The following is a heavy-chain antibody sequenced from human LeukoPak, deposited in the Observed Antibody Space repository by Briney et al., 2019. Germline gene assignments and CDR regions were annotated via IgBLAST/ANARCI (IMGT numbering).Heavy chain of an antibody. J-gene: IGHJ6*03. CDR3: ARGHCSSTSCPGHYYYYYMDV. CDR1: GGSISSYY. V-gene: IGHV4-59*01. D-gene: IGHD2-2*01. Sequence: KPSETLSLTCTVSGGSISSYYWSWIRQPPGKGLEWIGYIYYSGSTNYNPSLKSRVTISVDTSKNQFSLKLSSVTAADTAVYYCARGHCSSTSCPGHYYYYYMDVWGKGTTVTVSS. CDR2: IYYSGST.